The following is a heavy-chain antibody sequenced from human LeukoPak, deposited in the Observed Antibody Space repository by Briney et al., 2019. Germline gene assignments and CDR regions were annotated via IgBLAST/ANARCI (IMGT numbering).Heavy chain of an antibody. D-gene: IGHD6-13*01. CDR2: IYGDGST. J-gene: IGHJ5*02. CDR1: GGSITSYY. V-gene: IGHV4-59*12. Sequence: SETLSLTCTVSGGSITSYYWTWIRQPPGKGLEWIGFIYGDGSTKYNPSLKSRVTMSVDTSKNQFSLKLSSVTAADTAVYYCARGLSYSSSWYAVGWFDPWGQGTLVTVSS. CDR3: ARGLSYSSSWYAVGWFDP.